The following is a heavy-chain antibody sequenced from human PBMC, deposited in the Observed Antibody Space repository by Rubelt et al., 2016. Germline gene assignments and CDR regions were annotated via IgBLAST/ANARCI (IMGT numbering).Heavy chain of an antibody. D-gene: IGHD6-19*01. V-gene: IGHV3-33*01. CDR1: GFTFSSYG. J-gene: IGHJ4*02. CDR2: IWYDGSKI. CDR3: ARDAGYNSGWYFDY. Sequence: VQLLESGGGLVQPGRSLRLSCAASGFTFSSYGMHWVRQAPGKGLEWVAVIWYDGSKIYYVDSVKGRFTISRDNSKNTLYLQMNSLRAEDTAVYYCARDAGYNSGWYFDYWGQGTLVTVSS.